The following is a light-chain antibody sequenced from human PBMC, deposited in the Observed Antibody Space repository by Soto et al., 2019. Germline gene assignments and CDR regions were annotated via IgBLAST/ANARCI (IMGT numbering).Light chain of an antibody. J-gene: IGKJ4*01. Sequence: EIVLTQSPGTLSLSPGETATLSCRASQSVNNQLAWYQQKPGQAPRLLIYDASTRATGIPARISGSGSGADSTLTISSLEPEDFAVYDCQHRWNWPLTFGGGTKVEIK. CDR2: DAS. V-gene: IGKV3-11*01. CDR1: QSVNNQ. CDR3: QHRWNWPLT.